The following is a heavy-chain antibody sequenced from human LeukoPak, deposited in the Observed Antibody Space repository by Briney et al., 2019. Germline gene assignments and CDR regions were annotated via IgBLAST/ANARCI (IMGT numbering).Heavy chain of an antibody. Sequence: GGSLRLSCAASGFTFSSYWMHWVRQAPGKGLVWVSRINSDGSSTSYADSVKGRFTISRDNAKNTLYLQMNSLRAEDTAVYYCARAPVMLVREIWFDPWGQGTLVIVSS. V-gene: IGHV3-74*01. CDR2: INSDGSST. CDR1: GFTFSSYW. J-gene: IGHJ5*02. CDR3: ARAPVMLVREIWFDP. D-gene: IGHD6-13*01.